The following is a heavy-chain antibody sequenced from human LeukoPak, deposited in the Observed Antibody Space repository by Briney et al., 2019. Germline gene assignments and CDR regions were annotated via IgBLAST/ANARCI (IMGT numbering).Heavy chain of an antibody. CDR2: ISSSSSHI. CDR3: ARDILPGY. V-gene: IGHV3-21*01. CDR1: GFTFSSYS. Sequence: GGSLRLSCAASGFTFSSYSMNWVRQAPGKGLEWVSSISSSSSHIYYADSVKGRFAISRGNAKNSLYLQMNSLRAEDTAVYYCARDILPGYWGQGTLVTVSS. J-gene: IGHJ4*02.